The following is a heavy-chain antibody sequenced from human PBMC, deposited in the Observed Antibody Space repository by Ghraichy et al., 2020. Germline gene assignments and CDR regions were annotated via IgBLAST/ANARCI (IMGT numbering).Heavy chain of an antibody. Sequence: GGSLRLSCAASGFTFSSYDMHWVRQAPGKGLEWVAFIRYDGSNKYYADSVKGRFTISRDNSKNTLYLQMNSLRADDTAVYYCAKEGSVGAPAVLDYWGQGTLVTVSS. CDR1: GFTFSSYD. CDR2: IRYDGSNK. V-gene: IGHV3-30*02. J-gene: IGHJ4*02. D-gene: IGHD1-26*01. CDR3: AKEGSVGAPAVLDY.